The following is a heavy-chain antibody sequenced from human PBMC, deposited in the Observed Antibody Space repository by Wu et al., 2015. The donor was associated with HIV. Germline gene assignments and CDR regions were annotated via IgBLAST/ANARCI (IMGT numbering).Heavy chain of an antibody. CDR2: IFSNGNT. CDR1: DSLTSGDYY. CDR3: AREAWNSLGWLGFDI. V-gene: IGHV4-30-4*08. Sequence: QVQLQESGPGLVKPSQTLSLTCSLSDSLTSGDYYWTWIRQSPGKGLEWIGYIFSNGNTKYSPSLQSRVTISLDTSNNRFSLKPTSVTAADTGMYYCAREAWNSLGWLGFDIWGQGTMVTVSS. J-gene: IGHJ3*02. D-gene: IGHD1-7*01.